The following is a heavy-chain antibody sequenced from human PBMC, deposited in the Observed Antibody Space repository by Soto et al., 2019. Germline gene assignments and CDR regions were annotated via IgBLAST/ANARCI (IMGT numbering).Heavy chain of an antibody. D-gene: IGHD3-16*01. V-gene: IGHV3-15*01. CDR3: TAHLGEFFPLDY. CDR1: GFSFSNAW. CDR2: IKSRADGGTT. Sequence: ELQLVESGGDFVKPGGSLRVSCAVSGFSFSNAWMSWVRQAPGKGLEWVGRIKSRADGGTTDYTAPVKGRFTISRDDSKNTVFLQMNSLKTEDTAVYYCTAHLGEFFPLDYWGQGTLVTVSS. J-gene: IGHJ4*02.